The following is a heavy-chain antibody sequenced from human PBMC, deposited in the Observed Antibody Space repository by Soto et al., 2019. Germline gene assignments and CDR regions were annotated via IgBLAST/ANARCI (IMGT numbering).Heavy chain of an antibody. Sequence: PGGSLRLSCVASGIPFRIRAMSLVRQSPGEGLEWVSTTTDTDGDRKYADSVRGRFTISRDNSKNTLYLQMSSLRAEDSAVYFCARGSRDSYTGSRIFDLWGRGTRVTVSS. D-gene: IGHD3-10*01. V-gene: IGHV3-23*01. CDR2: TTDTDGDR. CDR3: ARGSRDSYTGSRIFDL. J-gene: IGHJ4*02. CDR1: GIPFRIRA.